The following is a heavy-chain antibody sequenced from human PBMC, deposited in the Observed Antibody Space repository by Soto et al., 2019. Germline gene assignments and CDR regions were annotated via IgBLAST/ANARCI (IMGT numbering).Heavy chain of an antibody. CDR2: INHSGST. CDR3: ARGREGEWLRHFDY. D-gene: IGHD5-12*01. CDR1: GGSFSGYY. J-gene: IGHJ4*02. Sequence: QVQLQQWGAGLLKPSETLSLTCAVYGGSFSGYYWSWIRQPPGKGLEWIGEINHSGSTNYNPSLKSRVTISVDTSKNQFSLKLSSVTAADTAVYYCARGREGEWLRHFDYWGQGTLVTVSS. V-gene: IGHV4-34*01.